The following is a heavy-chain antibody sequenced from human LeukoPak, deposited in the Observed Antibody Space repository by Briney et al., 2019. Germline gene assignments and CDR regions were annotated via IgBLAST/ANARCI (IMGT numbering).Heavy chain of an antibody. CDR3: ARVSRAAGSVGLWLVSYGMDV. Sequence: PSETLSLTCTVSGGSITSGGYYWSWIRQHPGKGLEWIGYMYYSGSTYYNPSLKSRVTISVDRSKNKFSLELSSVTAADTAVYYCARVSRAAGSVGLWLVSYGMDVWGQGTTVTVSS. D-gene: IGHD6-13*01. CDR1: GGSITSGGYY. J-gene: IGHJ6*02. CDR2: MYYSGST. V-gene: IGHV4-31*03.